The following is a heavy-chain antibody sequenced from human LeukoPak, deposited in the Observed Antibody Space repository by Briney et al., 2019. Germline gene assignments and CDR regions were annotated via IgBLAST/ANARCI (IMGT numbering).Heavy chain of an antibody. V-gene: IGHV3-30-3*01. J-gene: IGHJ3*02. CDR3: AREGGDYYDSSGYAFDI. D-gene: IGHD3-22*01. CDR1: GFTFSSYA. Sequence: GGSLRLSCAASGFTFSSYAMHWVRQAPGKGLEWVAVISYDGSNKYYADSVKGRFTISRDNSKNTLYLQMNSLRAEDTAVYYCAREGGDYYDSSGYAFDIWGQGTMVTASS. CDR2: ISYDGSNK.